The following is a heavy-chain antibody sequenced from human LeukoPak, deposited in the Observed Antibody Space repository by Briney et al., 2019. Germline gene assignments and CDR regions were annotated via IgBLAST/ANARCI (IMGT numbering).Heavy chain of an antibody. Sequence: PSETLSLTCTASGGSISSYYWSWIRQPPGKGLEWIGYIYYSGSTNYNPSLKSRVTISVDTSKNQFSLKLSSVTAADTAVYYCARGLRPMIVADYWGQGTLVTVSS. CDR3: ARGLRPMIVADY. D-gene: IGHD3-22*01. J-gene: IGHJ4*02. V-gene: IGHV4-59*01. CDR1: GGSISSYY. CDR2: IYYSGST.